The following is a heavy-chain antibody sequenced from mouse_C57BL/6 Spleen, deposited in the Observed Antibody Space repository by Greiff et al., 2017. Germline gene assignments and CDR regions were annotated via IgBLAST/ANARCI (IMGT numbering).Heavy chain of an antibody. D-gene: IGHD2-5*01. CDR2: IWTGGGT. CDR3: ARNSYDSNPRWYFGY. CDR1: GFSLTSYA. Sequence: VQLQQSGPGLVAPSQSLSITCTVSGFSLTSYAISWVRQPPGKGLEWLGVIWTGGGTNYNSALKSRLSISKDNSKSQVFLKMNSLQTDDTARYYCARNSYDSNPRWYFGYWGQGTTLTVSS. V-gene: IGHV2-9-1*01. J-gene: IGHJ2*01.